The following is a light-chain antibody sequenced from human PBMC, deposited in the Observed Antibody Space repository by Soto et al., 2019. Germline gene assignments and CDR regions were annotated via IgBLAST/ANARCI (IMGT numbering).Light chain of an antibody. J-gene: IGKJ1*01. CDR1: QDISNY. CDR3: QQYNSYPWT. Sequence: DIQMTQSPSSLSASVGDRVTITCQASQDISNYLNWYQQKPGKAPKLLIYDASNLETGVPSRFSGSGSGTDFTFTISSLQPEDIATYYCQQYNSYPWTFGLGTRVEIK. V-gene: IGKV1-33*01. CDR2: DAS.